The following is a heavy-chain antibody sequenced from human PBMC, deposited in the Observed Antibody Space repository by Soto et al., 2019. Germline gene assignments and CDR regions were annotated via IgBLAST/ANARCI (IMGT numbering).Heavy chain of an antibody. D-gene: IGHD2-15*01. V-gene: IGHV3-23*01. CDR2: ISGSGGST. CDR1: GFTFSSYA. CDR3: AKELRKACSGGSCYYYGMDV. Sequence: GGSLRLSCAASGFTFSSYAMSWVRQAPGKGLEWVSSISGSGGSTYYADSVKGRFTVSRDNSKNTLYVQMNTLRAEDTAVYYCAKELRKACSGGSCYYYGMDVWGQGTTVTVSS. J-gene: IGHJ6*02.